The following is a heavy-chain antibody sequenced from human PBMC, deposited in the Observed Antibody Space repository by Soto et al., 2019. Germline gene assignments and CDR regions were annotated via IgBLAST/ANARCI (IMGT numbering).Heavy chain of an antibody. J-gene: IGHJ4*02. D-gene: IGHD6-19*01. Sequence: SETLSLTCTVSGGSISSSSYYWGWIRQPPGKGLEWIGSIYYSGSTYYNPSLKSRVTISVDTSKNQFSLKLSSVTAADTAVYYCARGGAVAAPFDYWGQGTLVTVS. CDR3: ARGGAVAAPFDY. CDR1: GGSISSSSYY. V-gene: IGHV4-39*01. CDR2: IYYSGST.